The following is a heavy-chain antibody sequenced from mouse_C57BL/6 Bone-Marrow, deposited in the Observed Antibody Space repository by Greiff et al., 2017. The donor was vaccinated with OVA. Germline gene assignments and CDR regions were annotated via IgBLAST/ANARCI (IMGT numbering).Heavy chain of an antibody. J-gene: IGHJ3*02. CDR2: IDPETGGT. Sequence: VQVVESGAELVRPGASVTLSCKASGYTFTDYEMHWVKQTPVHGLEWIGAIDPETGGTAYNQKYKGKAILTADKSSSTAYMELRILTSEDSAVYYCTPLYYSNPRWGQGTLVTVSA. D-gene: IGHD2-5*01. CDR3: TPLYYSNPR. CDR1: GYTFTDYE. V-gene: IGHV1-15*01.